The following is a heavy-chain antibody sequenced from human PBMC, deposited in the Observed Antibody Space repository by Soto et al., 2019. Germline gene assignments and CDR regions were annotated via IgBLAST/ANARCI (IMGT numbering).Heavy chain of an antibody. Sequence: SLRLSCIASGFTFGDYAMSWVRLAPGKGLEWIGFIRSRVFGGTAEYAASMKGRFTISRDDSKSIVYLEVNNLKTEDTAVYYCTRAHCGGDCSPFPSFDYWGQGTLVTVSS. V-gene: IGHV3-49*04. CDR3: TRAHCGGDCSPFPSFDY. J-gene: IGHJ4*02. CDR2: IRSRVFGGTA. D-gene: IGHD2-21*02. CDR1: GFTFGDYA.